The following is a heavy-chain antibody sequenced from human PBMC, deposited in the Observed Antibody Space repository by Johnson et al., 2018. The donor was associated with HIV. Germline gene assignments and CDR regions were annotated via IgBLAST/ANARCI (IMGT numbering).Heavy chain of an antibody. D-gene: IGHD6-6*01. CDR1: GFTFSSYA. CDR2: IRYDGSNK. V-gene: IGHV3-30*02. Sequence: QVQLVESGGGVVQPGRSLRLSCAASGFTFSSYAMHWVRQAPGKGLAWVAFIRYDGSNKYYADSVKGRFTISRDNSKNTLYLQMNSLRAEDTAVYYCAKGPNGQLDDAFHIWGQGTMVTVSS. J-gene: IGHJ3*02. CDR3: AKGPNGQLDDAFHI.